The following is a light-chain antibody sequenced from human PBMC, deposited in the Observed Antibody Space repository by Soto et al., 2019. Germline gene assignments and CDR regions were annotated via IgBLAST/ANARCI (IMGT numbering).Light chain of an antibody. CDR2: WAS. CDR1: QTIFRTSNNKDY. J-gene: IGKJ2*01. V-gene: IGKV4-1*01. Sequence: DIVLTQSPDSLAVSLGETATIHCRSSQTIFRTSNNKDYLAWYQQRPGQPPKLLIYWASTRESGVPDRFSGAGSETEFTLSISDLQAEDVAVYYCQQFHNSPSSTFGQGTKLEIK. CDR3: QQFHNSPSST.